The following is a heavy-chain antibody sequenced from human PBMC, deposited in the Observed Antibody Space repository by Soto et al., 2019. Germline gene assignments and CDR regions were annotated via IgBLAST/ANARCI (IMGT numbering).Heavy chain of an antibody. D-gene: IGHD3-22*01. V-gene: IGHV1-69*06. CDR2: IIPIFGTA. CDR1: GGTFSSYA. CDR3: ASPIHYYDSSGSDY. Sequence: QVQLVQSGAEVKKPGSSVKVSCKASGGTFSSYAIRWVRQAPGQGLEWMGGIIPIFGTANYAQKFQGRVTITVDKSTSTAYMELSSLRSEDTAVYYCASPIHYYDSSGSDYWGQGTLVTVSS. J-gene: IGHJ4*02.